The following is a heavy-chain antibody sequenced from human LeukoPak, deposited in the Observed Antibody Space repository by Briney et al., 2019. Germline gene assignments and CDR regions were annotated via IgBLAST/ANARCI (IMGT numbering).Heavy chain of an antibody. Sequence: PSETLSLTCTVSGGSISSYYWTWIRQPPGKGLEWIGYIDHSGSTNYNPSLKSRVSISSDTSKNQFSLKLSSVTAADTAVYYCARHSYYYDSSGYRNWGQGTLVTVSS. D-gene: IGHD3-22*01. CDR3: ARHSYYYDSSGYRN. V-gene: IGHV4-59*08. CDR1: GGSISSYY. CDR2: IDHSGST. J-gene: IGHJ4*02.